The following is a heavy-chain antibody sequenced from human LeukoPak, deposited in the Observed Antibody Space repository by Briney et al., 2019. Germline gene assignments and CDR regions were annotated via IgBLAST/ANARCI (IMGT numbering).Heavy chain of an antibody. J-gene: IGHJ4*02. CDR1: GGSISSYY. CDR2: IYYSGST. CDR3: AKLSSSWDSGYFDY. Sequence: SETLSLTCTVSGGSISSYYCSWIRQPPGNGLELSGYIYYSGSTNYNPSLKRRATISVDSSKHHSPLKLSSVTAADTAYYYCAKLSSSWDSGYFDYWGQGTLVTVSS. V-gene: IGHV4-59*01. D-gene: IGHD6-13*01.